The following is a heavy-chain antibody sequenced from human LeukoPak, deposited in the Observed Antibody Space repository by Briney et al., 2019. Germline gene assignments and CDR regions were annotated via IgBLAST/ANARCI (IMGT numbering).Heavy chain of an antibody. CDR1: GYTFTGYY. D-gene: IGHD3-3*01. CDR2: INPNSGGT. J-gene: IGHJ4*02. CDR3: ARVNYDFWSGYLASYYFDY. V-gene: IGHV1-2*02. Sequence: ASVKVSCKVSGYTFTGYYMHWVRQAPGQGLEWMGWINPNSGGTNYAQKFQGRVTMTRDTSISTAYMELSRLRSDDTAVYYCARVNYDFWSGYLASYYFDYWGQGTLVTVSS.